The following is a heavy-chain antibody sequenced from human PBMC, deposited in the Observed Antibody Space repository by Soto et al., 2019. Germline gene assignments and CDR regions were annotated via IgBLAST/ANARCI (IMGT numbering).Heavy chain of an antibody. Sequence: EVQLLESGGTLVQPGGSLTLSCAASGFTFSTYAMAWVRQAPGKGLEWVSGVSASGLNTDYADPVKGRFYISRDNSKNTASLLMNSLRAEETAVYYCAKDRPPRTSGYFVDYWGQGTPVTVSS. D-gene: IGHD3-9*01. CDR3: AKDRPPRTSGYFVDY. CDR2: VSASGLNT. J-gene: IGHJ4*02. CDR1: GFTFSTYA. V-gene: IGHV3-23*01.